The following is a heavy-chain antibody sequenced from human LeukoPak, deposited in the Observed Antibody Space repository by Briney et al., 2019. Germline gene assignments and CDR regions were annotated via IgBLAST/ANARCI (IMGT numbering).Heavy chain of an antibody. CDR2: IYYSGST. J-gene: IGHJ4*02. V-gene: IGHV4-39*07. D-gene: IGHD2-15*01. CDR3: ARERYCSGGSCYRGDFDY. Sequence: PSETLSLTCTVSGGSISSSSYYWGWIRQPPGKGLEWIGSIYYSGSTYYNPSLKSRVTISVDTSKNQFSLKLSSVTAADTAVYYCARERYCSGGSCYRGDFDYWGQGTLVTVSS. CDR1: GGSISSSSYY.